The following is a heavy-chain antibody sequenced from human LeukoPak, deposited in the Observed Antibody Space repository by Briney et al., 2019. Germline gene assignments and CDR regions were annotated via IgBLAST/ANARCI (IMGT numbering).Heavy chain of an antibody. CDR3: ARDQSEMATIHLDY. CDR2: ISYDGSNK. Sequence: GRSLRLSCAASGFTFSSYAMHWVRQAPGKGLEWVAVISYDGSNKYYADSVEGRFTISRDNSKNTLYLQMNSLRAEDTAVYYCARDQSEMATIHLDYWGQGTLVTVSS. D-gene: IGHD5-12*01. CDR1: GFTFSSYA. V-gene: IGHV3-30-3*01. J-gene: IGHJ4*02.